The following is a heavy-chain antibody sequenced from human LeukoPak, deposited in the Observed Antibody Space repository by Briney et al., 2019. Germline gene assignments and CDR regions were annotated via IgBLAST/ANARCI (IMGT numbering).Heavy chain of an antibody. V-gene: IGHV3-48*03. J-gene: IGHJ3*02. CDR3: ARDVVGRRRGAFDI. CDR1: GFTFSSYE. D-gene: IGHD2-21*01. CDR2: ISNSGNSI. Sequence: GGSLRLSCAASGFTFSSYEMNWVRQAPGKGLEWVSFISNSGNSIYYTDSVTGRFTISRDNAKNSLYLQMNSLRGEDTAVYYCARDVVGRRRGAFDIWGQGTMLTVSS.